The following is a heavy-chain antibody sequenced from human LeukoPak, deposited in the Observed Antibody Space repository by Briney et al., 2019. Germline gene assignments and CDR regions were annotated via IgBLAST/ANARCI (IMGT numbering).Heavy chain of an antibody. CDR1: GYSFTSYW. Sequence: GESLKISCKGSGYSFTSYWIGWVRQMPGKGLEWMGIIYPGDSDTRYSPSFQGQVTISADKSISTAYLQWSSLKASDTAMYYCASLTLYYYDSSGYRPTSAFDIWGQGTMVTASS. V-gene: IGHV5-51*01. CDR2: IYPGDSDT. J-gene: IGHJ3*02. D-gene: IGHD3-22*01. CDR3: ASLTLYYYDSSGYRPTSAFDI.